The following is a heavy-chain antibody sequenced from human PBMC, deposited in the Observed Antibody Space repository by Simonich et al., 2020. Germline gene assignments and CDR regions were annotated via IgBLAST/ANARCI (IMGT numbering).Heavy chain of an antibody. J-gene: IGHJ3*02. CDR1: GYSFYRHW. CDR2: IHTGDSDT. Sequence: EVQLVQSGAEVKKPGESLKISCKGSGYSFYRHWICWGGQLPGKGLEWVGIIHTGDSDTNYSPSFHGQVTISADKSISTAYLQWSSLKASDTAMYYCARQLNDFDIWGQGAMVTVSS. V-gene: IGHV5-51*01. D-gene: IGHD1-1*01. CDR3: ARQLNDFDI.